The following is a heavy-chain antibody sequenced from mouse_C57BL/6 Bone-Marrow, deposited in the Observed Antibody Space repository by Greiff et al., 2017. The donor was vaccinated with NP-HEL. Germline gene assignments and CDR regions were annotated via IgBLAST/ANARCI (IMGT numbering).Heavy chain of an antibody. Sequence: EVQLQQSGPVLVKPGASVKMSCKASGYTFTDYYMNWVKQSHGKSLEWIGVINPYNGGTSYNQKFKGQATLTVDKSSSTAYMELNSLTSEDSAVYYCARWYYGSDWYFDVWGTGTTVTVSS. V-gene: IGHV1-19*01. CDR2: INPYNGGT. CDR3: ARWYYGSDWYFDV. D-gene: IGHD1-1*01. CDR1: GYTFTDYY. J-gene: IGHJ1*03.